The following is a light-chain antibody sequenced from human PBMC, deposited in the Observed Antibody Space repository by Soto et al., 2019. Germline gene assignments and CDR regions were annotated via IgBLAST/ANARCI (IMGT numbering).Light chain of an antibody. CDR2: DVS. CDR3: SSYSTATTLV. Sequence: HSALTKPQSVSRSPGQSITLSCTCTSSDVGGENYGSWYQQHPGRAPNLMIYDVSNRPSGVSNRFSGSKSGNTASLTISGLQAEDEADYYCSSYSTATTLVFVPGTKVTVL. J-gene: IGLJ1*01. CDR1: SSDVGGENY. V-gene: IGLV2-14*03.